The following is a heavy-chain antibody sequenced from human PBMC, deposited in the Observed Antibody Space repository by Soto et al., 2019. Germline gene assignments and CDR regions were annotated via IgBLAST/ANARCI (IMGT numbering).Heavy chain of an antibody. CDR3: ARDLSGTGLDI. J-gene: IGHJ6*02. CDR2: VYSTGGV. Sequence: QLQLHESGPGLVKPSETLSLTCNVSGDSIGRFYWSWIRQSAGKGLEWIGRVYSTGGVTYNPALKGRVTISLDRSNNHVSLEMNSVTAADTAVYFRARDLSGTGLDIWGRGTRVSVSS. D-gene: IGHD1-26*01. CDR1: GDSIGRFY. V-gene: IGHV4-4*07.